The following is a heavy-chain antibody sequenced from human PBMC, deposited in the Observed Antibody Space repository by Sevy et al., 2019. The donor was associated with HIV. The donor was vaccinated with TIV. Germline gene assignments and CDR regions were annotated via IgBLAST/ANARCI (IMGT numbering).Heavy chain of an antibody. Sequence: GESLKISCKGSAYTFTTHWIGWVRQMPGKGLEWMGIMSPGDSDPRYSPSFQGQVTMSVEKSVSTAYLQWNSLETSDTAIYYCARLDSYSIGWSPRYYFDYWGQGTLVTVSS. CDR1: AYTFTTHW. CDR3: ARLDSYSIGWSPRYYFDY. CDR2: MSPGDSDP. D-gene: IGHD6-19*01. J-gene: IGHJ4*02. V-gene: IGHV5-51*01.